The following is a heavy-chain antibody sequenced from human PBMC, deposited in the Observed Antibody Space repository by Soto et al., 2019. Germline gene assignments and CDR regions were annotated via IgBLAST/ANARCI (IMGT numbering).Heavy chain of an antibody. J-gene: IGHJ6*01. V-gene: IGHV1-46*01. CDR3: ARDLIHHGEYGMDV. CDR2: INPSGGRT. CDR1: GYTFTSYY. Sequence: ASVNVSCNSSGYTFTSYYMRWVRQAPGQGLEWMGIINPSGGRTSYAQKFQGRVTMTRDTSTSTVYMELSSLRSEDTAVYYCARDLIHHGEYGMDVWGQGTTVTVSS.